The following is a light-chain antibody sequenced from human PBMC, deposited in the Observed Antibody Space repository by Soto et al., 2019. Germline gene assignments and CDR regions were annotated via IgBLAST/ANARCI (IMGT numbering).Light chain of an antibody. CDR2: HAS. Sequence: DIQMTQSPSSLSASVGDRVTITCRASQGISNLLAWYQQKPGKVPELLIYHASNLQSGVPSRFSGSGSGTDFTLTISSLQPEDVATYYCQQSYSAPITFGQGTQLEIK. CDR3: QQSYSAPIT. J-gene: IGKJ5*01. V-gene: IGKV1-27*01. CDR1: QGISNL.